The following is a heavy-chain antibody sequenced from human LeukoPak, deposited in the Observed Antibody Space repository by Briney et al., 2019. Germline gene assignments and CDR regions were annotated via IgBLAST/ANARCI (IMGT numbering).Heavy chain of an antibody. J-gene: IGHJ4*02. CDR2: ISAYNGNT. CDR1: GYTFTRYG. Sequence: ASVKVSCKASGYTFTRYGISWVRQAPGQGLEWMGWISAYNGNTNYAQKLQGRVTMTTDTSTSTAYMELRSLRSDDTAVYYCARGPRRITIFGVAPDYWGQGTLVTVSS. CDR3: ARGPRRITIFGVAPDY. D-gene: IGHD3-3*01. V-gene: IGHV1-18*01.